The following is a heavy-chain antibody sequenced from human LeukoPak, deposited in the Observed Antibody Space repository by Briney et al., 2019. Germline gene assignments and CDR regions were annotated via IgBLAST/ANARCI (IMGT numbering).Heavy chain of an antibody. D-gene: IGHD2-2*01. V-gene: IGHV5-51*01. J-gene: IGHJ5*02. Sequence: GEPLKISCKGSGYSFTSYWIGWVRQMPGKGLEWMGISGPGDSDTRYSPSFQGQVTISADKSISTAYLQWSSLKASDTAMYYCARLITCSSTSCYALGNWFDPWGQGTLVTVSS. CDR1: GYSFTSYW. CDR3: ARLITCSSTSCYALGNWFDP. CDR2: SGPGDSDT.